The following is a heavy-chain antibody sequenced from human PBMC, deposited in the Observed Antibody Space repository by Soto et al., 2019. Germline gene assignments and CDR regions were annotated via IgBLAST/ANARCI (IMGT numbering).Heavy chain of an antibody. V-gene: IGHV3-43*01. D-gene: IGHD3-9*01. CDR1: GFTFDDYT. Sequence: GGSLRLSCAASGFTFDDYTMHWVRQAPGKGLEWVSLISWDGGSTYYADSVKGRFTISRDNSKNSLYLQMNSLRTEDTALYYCAKDYYDILTGYYTPGGMDVWGQGTTVTVSS. CDR3: AKDYYDILTGYYTPGGMDV. J-gene: IGHJ6*02. CDR2: ISWDGGST.